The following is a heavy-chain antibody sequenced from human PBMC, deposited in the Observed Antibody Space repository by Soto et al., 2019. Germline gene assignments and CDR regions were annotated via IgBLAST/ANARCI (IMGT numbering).Heavy chain of an antibody. CDR1: GFIFSNNG. CDR2: MSYDGSDT. J-gene: IGHJ4*02. V-gene: IGHV3-30*02. CDR3: TIVRVADSALDH. Sequence: GGSLRLSCVGSGFIFSNNGMHWVRQTPGKGLEWVAFMSYDGSDTFYADSVKGRFTISRDNSKNTLFLHVSNLRAEDAAMYYCTIVRVADSALDHWGQGTLVTVSS. D-gene: IGHD3-10*02.